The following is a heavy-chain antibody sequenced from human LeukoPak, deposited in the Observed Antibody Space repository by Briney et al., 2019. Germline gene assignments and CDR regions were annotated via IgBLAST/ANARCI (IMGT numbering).Heavy chain of an antibody. J-gene: IGHJ4*02. V-gene: IGHV3-23*01. Sequence: PGGSLRLSCAASGFTFSSYSMNGVRQAPGKGLEWFSDISGLGLTTHYADAVRGRFTISRDNSKTTLYLQMNSLVVNDTAVYYCAKGGNRGELLEGIDSWGQGTLLTVSS. CDR2: ISGLGLTT. CDR1: GFTFSSYS. D-gene: IGHD1-7*01. CDR3: AKGGNRGELLEGIDS.